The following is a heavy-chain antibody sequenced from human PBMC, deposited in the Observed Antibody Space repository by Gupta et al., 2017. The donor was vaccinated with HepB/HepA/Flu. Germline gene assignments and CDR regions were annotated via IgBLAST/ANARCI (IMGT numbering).Heavy chain of an antibody. V-gene: IGHV1-24*01. CDR2: FDPENGKT. CDR3: ATVRSGSYYWNFFDP. CDR1: GYTLTELS. D-gene: IGHD1-26*01. J-gene: IGHJ5*02. Sequence: QVQLVQSGAEVKKPGASVKVSCRVSGYTLTELSMHWVRQAPGKGLEWMGGFDPENGKTFYAQKFQGRVTMTEDTSRDTAYMELSSLRSEDTAVYYCATVRSGSYYWNFFDPWGQGTLVTVSS.